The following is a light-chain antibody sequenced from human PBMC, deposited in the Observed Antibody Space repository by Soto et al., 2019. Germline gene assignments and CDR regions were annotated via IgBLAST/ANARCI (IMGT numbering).Light chain of an antibody. V-gene: IGLV1-44*01. J-gene: IGLJ2*01. CDR3: AAWDDSLNGVL. Sequence: QAVVTQPPSASGTPGQRVTISCSGSSSNIGSNTVIWYQQLPGTAPKLLIYNDNQRPSGVPDRFSGSKSGTSASLAISGLQSEDEADYYCAAWDDSLNGVLFGGGTKLTVL. CDR1: SSNIGSNT. CDR2: NDN.